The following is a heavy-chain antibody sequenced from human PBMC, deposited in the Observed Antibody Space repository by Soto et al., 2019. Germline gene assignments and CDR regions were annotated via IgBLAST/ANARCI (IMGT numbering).Heavy chain of an antibody. J-gene: IGHJ5*02. CDR2: ISDSITNI. CDR1: GFTFSRFA. Sequence: PGGSPRLSCSVSGFTFSRFAMSWVRQAPGKGLEWVSAISDSITNIYYADSVKGRFTISRDNAKNSLYLQMNSLRAEDTAVYYCARDQAAERWFDPWGQGTLVTVSS. V-gene: IGHV3-21*01. D-gene: IGHD6-25*01. CDR3: ARDQAAERWFDP.